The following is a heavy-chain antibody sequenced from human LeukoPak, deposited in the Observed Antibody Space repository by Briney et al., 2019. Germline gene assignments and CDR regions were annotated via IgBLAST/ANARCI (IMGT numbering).Heavy chain of an antibody. CDR1: GGSFSGYY. J-gene: IGHJ4*02. CDR3: ARGSPADYGDFDY. CDR2: INHSGST. D-gene: IGHD3-16*01. Sequence: SETLSLTCAVYGGSFSGYYWSWIRQPPGKGLEWIGEINHSGSTYYNPSLKSRVTISVDTSKNQFSLKLSSVTAADTAVYYCARGSPADYGDFDYWGQGTLVTVSS. V-gene: IGHV4-34*01.